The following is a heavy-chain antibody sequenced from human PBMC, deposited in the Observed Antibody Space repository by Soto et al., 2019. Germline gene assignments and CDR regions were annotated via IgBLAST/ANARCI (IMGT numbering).Heavy chain of an antibody. J-gene: IGHJ5*02. V-gene: IGHV3-15*07. CDR1: GFTFSNAW. CDR2: IKSKTDGGTT. D-gene: IGHD3-22*01. CDR3: TTDSLSYYYDSSGPVEFDP. Sequence: EVQLVESGGGLVKPGGSLRLSCAASGFTFSNAWMNWVRQAPGKGLEWVGRIKSKTDGGTTDYAAPVKGRFTISRDDSKNTLYLQMNSLKTEDTAVYYCTTDSLSYYYDSSGPVEFDPWGQGTLVTFSA.